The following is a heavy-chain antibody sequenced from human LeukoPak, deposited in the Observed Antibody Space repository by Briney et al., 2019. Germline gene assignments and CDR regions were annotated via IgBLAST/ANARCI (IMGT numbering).Heavy chain of an antibody. V-gene: IGHV3-23*01. CDR3: AKDGAYCGGDCYPYYFDY. J-gene: IGHJ4*02. CDR1: GFTFSSYP. CDR2: ISGSGGST. Sequence: GGSLRLSLAASGFTFSSYPRGWFRRPPGKGLEWVSAISGSGGSTYYADSVKGRFTISRDNSKNTLYLQMNSLRAEDTAVYYCAKDGAYCGGDCYPYYFDYWGQGTLVTVSS. D-gene: IGHD2-21*02.